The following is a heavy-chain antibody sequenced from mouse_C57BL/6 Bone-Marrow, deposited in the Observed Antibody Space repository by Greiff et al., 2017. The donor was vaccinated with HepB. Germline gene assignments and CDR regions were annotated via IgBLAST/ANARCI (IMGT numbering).Heavy chain of an antibody. CDR1: GYAFSSSW. J-gene: IGHJ1*03. Sequence: VMLVESGPELVKPGASVKISCKASGYAFSSSWMNWVKQRPGKGLEWIGRIYPGDGDTNYNGKFKGKATLTADKSSSTAYMQLSSLTSEDSAVYFCARSRRTTVVGDWYFDVWGTGTTVTVSS. CDR2: IYPGDGDT. V-gene: IGHV1-82*01. CDR3: ARSRRTTVVGDWYFDV. D-gene: IGHD1-1*01.